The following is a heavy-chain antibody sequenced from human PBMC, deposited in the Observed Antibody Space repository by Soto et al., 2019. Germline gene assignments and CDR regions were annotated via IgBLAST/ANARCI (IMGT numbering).Heavy chain of an antibody. CDR3: AKLTYPSDSTGYYYERVSGWIDS. V-gene: IGHV3-23*01. D-gene: IGHD3-22*01. CDR1: GFMFSSYA. CDR2: ISASGGTA. J-gene: IGHJ5*01. Sequence: GGSVRLSCAASGFMFSSYAMSWVRQAPGKGLEWVSSISASGGTANLADSVEGRCTISRDNSKSTLYLQMNSLRAEDTAVYYCAKLTYPSDSTGYYYERVSGWIDSWGQGTLVTVSS.